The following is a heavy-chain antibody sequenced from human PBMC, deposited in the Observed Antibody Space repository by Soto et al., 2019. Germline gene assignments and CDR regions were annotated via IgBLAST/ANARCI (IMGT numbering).Heavy chain of an antibody. V-gene: IGHV4-39*01. CDR2: FLYSGST. CDR1: GASINSSNYY. Sequence: SETLSLTCTVSGASINSSNYYWGWIRQSPGKGLEWIGSFLYSGSTYYNPSLKSRVTISVDTSKNQFSLRLSSATAADTAVFYCGRLPRIAVAGGMYYYYYYMDVWGKGTTVTVSS. J-gene: IGHJ6*03. D-gene: IGHD6-19*01. CDR3: GRLPRIAVAGGMYYYYYYMDV.